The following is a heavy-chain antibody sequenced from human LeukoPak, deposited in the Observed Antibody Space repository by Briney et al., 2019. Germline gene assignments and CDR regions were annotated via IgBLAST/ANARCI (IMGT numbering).Heavy chain of an antibody. D-gene: IGHD2-21*02. J-gene: IGHJ4*02. CDR3: AKDRLRFVVVTPITTFDY. Sequence: GGSLRLSCAASGFTFSSYGMHWVRQAPGKGLEWVAVISYDGSNKYYADSVKGRFTISRDNSKNTLYLQMNSLGAEDTAVYYCAKDRLRFVVVTPITTFDYWGQGTLVTVSS. CDR2: ISYDGSNK. V-gene: IGHV3-30*18. CDR1: GFTFSSYG.